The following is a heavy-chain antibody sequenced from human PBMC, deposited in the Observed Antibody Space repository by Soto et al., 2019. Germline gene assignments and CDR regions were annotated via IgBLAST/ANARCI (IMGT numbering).Heavy chain of an antibody. CDR3: ARGQVYSSSWYEYFQH. Sequence: GESLKISCAASGFTFSSYAMHWVRQAPGKGLEWVAVISYDGSNKYYADSVKGRFTISRDNSKNTLYLQMNSLRAEDTAVYYCARGQVYSSSWYEYFQHWGQGTLVTVSS. CDR2: ISYDGSNK. V-gene: IGHV3-30*04. CDR1: GFTFSSYA. D-gene: IGHD6-13*01. J-gene: IGHJ1*01.